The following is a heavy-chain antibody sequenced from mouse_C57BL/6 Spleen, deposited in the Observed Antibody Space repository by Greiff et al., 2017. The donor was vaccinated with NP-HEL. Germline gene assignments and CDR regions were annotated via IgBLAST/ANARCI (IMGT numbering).Heavy chain of an antibody. J-gene: IGHJ4*01. CDR2: INPNNGGT. Sequence: VQLKQSGPELVKPGASVKISCKASGYTFTDYYMNWVKQSHGKSLEWIGDINPNNGGTSYNQKFKGKATLTVDKSSSTAYMELRSLTSEDSAVYYCALIYYDYAGAMDYWGQGTSVTVSS. CDR3: ALIYYDYAGAMDY. CDR1: GYTFTDYY. D-gene: IGHD2-4*01. V-gene: IGHV1-26*01.